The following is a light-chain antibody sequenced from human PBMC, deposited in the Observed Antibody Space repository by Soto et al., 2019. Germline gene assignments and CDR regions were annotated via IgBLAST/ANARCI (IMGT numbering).Light chain of an antibody. CDR2: EVS. J-gene: IGLJ7*01. V-gene: IGLV2-14*01. CDR3: SSYTSSSNRV. Sequence: QSALTQPASVSGSPGQSITISCTGTSSDVGGYNYVSWYQQHPGKAPKLMIYEVSNRPSGVSNRFSGSKSGNTASLTISGLQAEDEADYYCSSYTSSSNRVFG. CDR1: SSDVGGYNY.